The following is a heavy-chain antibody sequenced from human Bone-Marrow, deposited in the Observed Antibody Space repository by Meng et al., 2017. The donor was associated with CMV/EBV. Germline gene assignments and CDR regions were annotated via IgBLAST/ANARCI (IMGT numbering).Heavy chain of an antibody. CDR3: ARGSGSRYDSRTGDY. Sequence: SGLTFSSDAMHWVRQAPGKGLEWVAVISYDGSNKYYADSVKGRFTISRDNSKNTLYLQMNSLRAEDTAVYYCARGSGSRYDSRTGDYWGQGTLVTVSS. V-gene: IGHV3-30-3*01. J-gene: IGHJ4*02. CDR1: GLTFSSDA. CDR2: ISYDGSNK. D-gene: IGHD3-22*01.